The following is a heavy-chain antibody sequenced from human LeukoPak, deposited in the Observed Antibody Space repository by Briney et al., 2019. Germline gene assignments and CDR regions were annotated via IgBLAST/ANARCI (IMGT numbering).Heavy chain of an antibody. CDR1: GFTFSSYA. CDR3: ARGSDSGDWFDP. CDR2: ISYDGSNK. Sequence: PGGSLRLSCAASGFTFSSYAMHWVRQAPGKGLEWVAVISYDGSNKYYADSVKGRFTISRDNSKNTLYLQMNSLRAEDTAVYYCARGSDSGDWFDPWGQGTLVTVSS. J-gene: IGHJ5*02. D-gene: IGHD2-15*01. V-gene: IGHV3-30*04.